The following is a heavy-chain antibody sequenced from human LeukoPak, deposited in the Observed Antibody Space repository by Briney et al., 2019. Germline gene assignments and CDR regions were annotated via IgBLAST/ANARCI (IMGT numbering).Heavy chain of an antibody. CDR3: ARTPPSLWGSYRWIFDY. Sequence: PSQTLSLTCTVSGGAISSGGYYWRWIRQHPGKGLEWIGYIYYSGSTYYNPSLKSRVTISVDTSKNQFSLKLSSVTAADTAVYYCARTPPSLWGSYRWIFDYWGQGTLVTVSS. D-gene: IGHD3-16*02. J-gene: IGHJ4*02. CDR2: IYYSGST. CDR1: GGAISSGGYY. V-gene: IGHV4-31*03.